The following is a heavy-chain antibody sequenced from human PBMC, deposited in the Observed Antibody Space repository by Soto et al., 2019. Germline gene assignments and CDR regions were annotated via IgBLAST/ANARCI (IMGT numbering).Heavy chain of an antibody. Sequence: QVQLQESGPGLVKPSETLSLTCTVSGGSISSYYWSWIRQPPGKGLEWIGYIYYSGSTNYNPSLKSRVTISVDTSKNQFSLKLSSVTAADTAVYYCAIPTGEGLHLGAKWPVAFDIWGQGTMVTVSS. J-gene: IGHJ3*02. V-gene: IGHV4-59*01. D-gene: IGHD3-16*01. CDR1: GGSISSYY. CDR2: IYYSGST. CDR3: AIPTGEGLHLGAKWPVAFDI.